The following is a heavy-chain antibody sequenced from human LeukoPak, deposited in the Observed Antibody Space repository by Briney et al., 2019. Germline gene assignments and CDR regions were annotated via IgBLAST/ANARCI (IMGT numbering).Heavy chain of an antibody. V-gene: IGHV1-2*02. D-gene: IGHD5-12*01. CDR2: INPNSGGT. J-gene: IGHJ5*02. CDR1: GYTFTGYY. CDR3: ARDSGYDFGWDNWFDP. Sequence: EASVKVSCKASGYTFTGYYIHWVRQAPGQGLEWMGWINPNSGGTNYAQKFQGRVTMTRDMSISPAYMELSRLRSDDTAVYYCARDSGYDFGWDNWFDPWGQGTLVTVSS.